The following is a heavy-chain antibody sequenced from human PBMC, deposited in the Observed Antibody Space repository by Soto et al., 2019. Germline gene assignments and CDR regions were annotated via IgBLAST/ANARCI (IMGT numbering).Heavy chain of an antibody. Sequence: EVQLVESGGGLVKPGGSLRLSCAASGFTFSDAWMNWVRPAPGKGLEWVGRIKSNTDGGTTDYAAPVKGRISISRDDSENTLDLETNSLKIEDTGVYYCTADREEMPTNTIAYWGHGSLVTVSS. J-gene: IGHJ4*01. V-gene: IGHV3-15*07. CDR1: GFTFSDAW. CDR3: TADREEMPTNTIAY. CDR2: IKSNTDGGTT. D-gene: IGHD2-2*01.